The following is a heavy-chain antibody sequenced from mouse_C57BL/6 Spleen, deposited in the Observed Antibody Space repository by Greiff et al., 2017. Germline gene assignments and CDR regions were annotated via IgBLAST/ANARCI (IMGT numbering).Heavy chain of an antibody. V-gene: IGHV1-82*01. CDR3: ARRVDARNYWYFDV. J-gene: IGHJ1*03. Sequence: QVQLQQSGPELVKPGASVKISCKASGYAFSSSWINWVKQRPGQGLEWIGRIYPGGGGTNYNGKFKGKATLTADKSSSTAYMQLSSLTSEDSAVYYCARRVDARNYWYFDVWGTGTTVTVSS. CDR2: IYPGGGGT. CDR1: GYAFSSSW. D-gene: IGHD1-3*01.